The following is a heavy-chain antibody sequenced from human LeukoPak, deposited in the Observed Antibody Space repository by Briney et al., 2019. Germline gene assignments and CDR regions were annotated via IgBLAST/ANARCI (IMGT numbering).Heavy chain of an antibody. CDR2: INPNSGGT. CDR1: GYTFTSYG. V-gene: IGHV1-2*02. CDR3: AREGNSLAVAGTSPTH. Sequence: ASVKVSCKASGYTFTSYGISWVRQAPGQGLEWMGWINPNSGGTNYAQKFQGRVTMTRDTSISTAYMELSRLRSDDTAVYYCAREGNSLAVAGTSPTHWGQGTLVTVSS. J-gene: IGHJ4*02. D-gene: IGHD6-19*01.